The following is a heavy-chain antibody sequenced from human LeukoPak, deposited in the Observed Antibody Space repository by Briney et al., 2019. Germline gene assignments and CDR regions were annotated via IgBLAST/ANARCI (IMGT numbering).Heavy chain of an antibody. J-gene: IGHJ5*02. CDR1: GYTFTRYD. Sequence: GASVKVSCKASGYTFTRYDINWVRQATGQGLEWMGWMSPSSGNTGYAQKFQGRVTMTRNTSISTAYMKLNSLRSEDTAVYYCERLEYSSSATWFDPWGQGTLVTVSS. D-gene: IGHD6-6*01. V-gene: IGHV1-8*01. CDR3: ERLEYSSSATWFDP. CDR2: MSPSSGNT.